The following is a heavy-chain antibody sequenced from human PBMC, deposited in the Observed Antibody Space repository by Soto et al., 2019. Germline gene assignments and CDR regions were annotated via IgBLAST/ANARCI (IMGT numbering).Heavy chain of an antibody. J-gene: IGHJ4*02. Sequence: ASVKVSCKVSGYTLTELSMHWVRQAPGKGLEWMGGFDPEDGETIYAQKFQGRVTMTEDTSTDTAYMELSSLRSEDTAVYYCATDSAQGYYFDYWGQGTLVTVYS. CDR3: ATDSAQGYYFDY. CDR1: GYTLTELS. V-gene: IGHV1-24*01. CDR2: FDPEDGET.